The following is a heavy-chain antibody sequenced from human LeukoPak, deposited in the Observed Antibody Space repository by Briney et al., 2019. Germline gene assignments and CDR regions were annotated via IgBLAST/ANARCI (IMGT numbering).Heavy chain of an antibody. Sequence: GGSLRLSCAVSGFTLSGYAMHWVRQAPGKGLEWVAVISNDGSNTNYADSVKGRFTISRDKSKNTLYLQMNSLRAEDTAVYYCARDYYAGYKSGWCQINYWGQGTLVTVSS. CDR3: ARDYYAGYKSGWCQINY. CDR2: ISNDGSNT. CDR1: GFTLSGYA. V-gene: IGHV3-30*04. D-gene: IGHD6-19*01. J-gene: IGHJ4*02.